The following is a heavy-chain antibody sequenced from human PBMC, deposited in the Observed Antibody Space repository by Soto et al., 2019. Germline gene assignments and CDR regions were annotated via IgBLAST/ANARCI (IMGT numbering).Heavy chain of an antibody. CDR1: EIAFSRDA. Sequence: PGGSMRRSSAGTEIAFSRDATRSVRKAPGKGLEWVSAISGSGGSTYYADSVKGRFTISRDNSKNTLYLQMNSLRAEDTAVYYCAKDCSSTSCYDAFDIWGQGTMVTVSS. D-gene: IGHD2-2*01. J-gene: IGHJ3*02. V-gene: IGHV3-23*01. CDR3: AKDCSSTSCYDAFDI. CDR2: ISGSGGST.